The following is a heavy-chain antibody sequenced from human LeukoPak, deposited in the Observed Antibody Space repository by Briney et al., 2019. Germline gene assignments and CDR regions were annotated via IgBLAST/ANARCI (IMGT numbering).Heavy chain of an antibody. CDR2: ISGSGDSA. V-gene: IGHV3-23*01. Sequence: PGGSLRLSCAASGFIFSSYGMSWVRQAPGKGLEWVSTISGSGDSAVYADSVKGRFTIFRDNSKNTLHLQMNSLRVDDTAVYYCAKDQQWELLRSPCDYWGQGTLVTVSS. D-gene: IGHD1-26*01. CDR1: GFIFSSYG. J-gene: IGHJ4*02. CDR3: AKDQQWELLRSPCDY.